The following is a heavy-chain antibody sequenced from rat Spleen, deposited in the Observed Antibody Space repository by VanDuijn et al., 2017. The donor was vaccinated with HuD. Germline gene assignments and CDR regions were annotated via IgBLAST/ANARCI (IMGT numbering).Heavy chain of an antibody. CDR1: GFSLTSYN. V-gene: IGHV2-41*01. D-gene: IGHD1-12*03. CDR3: ASQYYYDGYYRDY. CDR2: IWNTGGT. Sequence: QVQLKESGPGLVQPSQTLSLTCTVAGFSLTSYNVHWVRQPPGKGLEWMGVIWNTGGTRYNSALQSRLSISRDTSKSQVFLKMNNLQTEDTAMYFCASQYYYDGYYRDYWGQGVMVTVSS. J-gene: IGHJ2*01.